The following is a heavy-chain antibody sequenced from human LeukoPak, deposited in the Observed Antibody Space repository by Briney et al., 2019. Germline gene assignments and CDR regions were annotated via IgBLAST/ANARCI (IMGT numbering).Heavy chain of an antibody. CDR1: GFTISSYW. CDR3: ARDYSGYEDY. V-gene: IGHV3-7*01. J-gene: IGHJ4*02. Sequence: GGSLRLSCAASGFTISSYWMSGVRQAPGKGLEWVANIKQDGSEKYYVDSVKGRFTISRDNAKNSLYLQMNSLRAEDTAVYYCARDYSGYEDYWGQGTLVTVSS. D-gene: IGHD5-12*01. CDR2: IKQDGSEK.